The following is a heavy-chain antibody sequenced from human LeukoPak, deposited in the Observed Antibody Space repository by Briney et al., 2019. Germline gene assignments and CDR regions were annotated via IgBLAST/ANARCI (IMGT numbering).Heavy chain of an antibody. D-gene: IGHD1-26*01. V-gene: IGHV1-24*01. J-gene: IGHJ4*02. CDR1: GYTLTELS. CDR3: TPLIVGVAAWYY. Sequence: ASVKVSCKVSGYTLTELSMHWVRQAPGKGLEWMGGFDPEDGETIYAQKFQGRVTMTEDTSTDTAYMELSSLRSEDTAVYYCTPLIVGVAAWYYWGQGTLVTVSS. CDR2: FDPEDGET.